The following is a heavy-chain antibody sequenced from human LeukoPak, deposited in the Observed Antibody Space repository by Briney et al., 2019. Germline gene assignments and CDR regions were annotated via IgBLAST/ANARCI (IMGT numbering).Heavy chain of an antibody. J-gene: IGHJ6*02. CDR2: ISYDGSNK. D-gene: IGHD3-10*01. V-gene: IGHV3-30*18. CDR1: GFTSSSYG. CDR3: AKSPYYYGSGSYILYYYYGMDV. Sequence: GGSLRLSRAASGFTSSSYGMHWVRQAPGKGLEWVAVISYDGSNKYYADSVKGRFTISRDNSKNTLYLQMNSLRAEDTAVYYCAKSPYYYGSGSYILYYYYGMDVWGQGTTVTVSS.